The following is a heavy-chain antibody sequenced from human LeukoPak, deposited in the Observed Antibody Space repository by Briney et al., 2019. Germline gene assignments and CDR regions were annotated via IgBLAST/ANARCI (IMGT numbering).Heavy chain of an antibody. CDR2: ISSSSSYI. D-gene: IGHD2-2*01. CDR3: ARGDTVVVPAAISDWFDP. J-gene: IGHJ5*02. Sequence: GGSLRLSCAASGFTFSSYSMNWVRQAPGKGLEWVSSISSSSSYIYYADSVKGRFTISRDNAKNSLYLQMYSLRAEDTAVYYCARGDTVVVPAAISDWFDPWGQGTLVTVSS. CDR1: GFTFSSYS. V-gene: IGHV3-21*01.